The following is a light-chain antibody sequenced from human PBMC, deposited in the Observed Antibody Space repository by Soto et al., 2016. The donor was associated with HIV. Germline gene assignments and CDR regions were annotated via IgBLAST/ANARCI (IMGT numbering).Light chain of an antibody. Sequence: SYELTQPPSVSVAPGRRPGLPVRETTLEVKVFTGSSRRQARSLWWSSTMIPTGPQGSLERFSGSNSGTTATLTISRVEAGDEADYYCQVWDSNSDHVLFGGGTKLTVL. J-gene: IGLJ2*01. V-gene: IGLV3-21*02. CDR3: QVWDSNSDHVL. CDR2: MIP. CDR1: TLEVKV.